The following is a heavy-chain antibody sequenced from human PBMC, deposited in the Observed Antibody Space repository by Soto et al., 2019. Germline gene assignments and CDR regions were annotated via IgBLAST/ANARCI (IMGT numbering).Heavy chain of an antibody. J-gene: IGHJ4*02. CDR1: GFTFSSYG. CDR3: AKEGGLSGSYYISSSYYFDY. Sequence: LRLSCVASGFTFSSYGMHWVRQAPGMGLERVAIISYDGSNTYYADSVKGRFTISRDNSKNTLYLQMNSLRAEDTSVYYCAKEGGLSGSYYISSSYYFDYWGQGTLVTVSS. V-gene: IGHV3-30*18. CDR2: ISYDGSNT. D-gene: IGHD1-26*01.